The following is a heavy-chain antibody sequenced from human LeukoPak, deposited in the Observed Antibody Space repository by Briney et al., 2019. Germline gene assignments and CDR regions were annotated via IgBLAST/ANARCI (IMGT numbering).Heavy chain of an antibody. CDR3: AKIASGYSSGWLYYFDY. D-gene: IGHD6-19*01. V-gene: IGHV3-23*01. CDR2: ISGSGGST. CDR1: GFTFSSYA. J-gene: IGHJ4*02. Sequence: GGSLRLSCAASGFTFSSYAMSWVRQAPGKGLEWVSAISGSGGSTYYADSVKGRFTISRDNSKNTLYLQMNSLRAEDTAVYYCAKIASGYSSGWLYYFDYWGQGTLVTVSS.